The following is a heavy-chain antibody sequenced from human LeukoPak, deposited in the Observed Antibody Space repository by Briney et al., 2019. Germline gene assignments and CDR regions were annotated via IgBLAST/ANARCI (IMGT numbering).Heavy chain of an antibody. CDR1: GFTFSSYA. D-gene: IGHD6-19*01. CDR3: AKDLEYSSGWYSGGPYYFDY. CDR2: ISGSGGST. J-gene: IGHJ4*02. Sequence: GGSLRLSCAASGFTFSSYAMSWVRQAPGKGLEWVSAISGSGGSTYYADSVKGRFTISRDNSKNTLYLQMNSLRAEDTAVYYCAKDLEYSSGWYSGGPYYFDYWGQGTLVTVSS. V-gene: IGHV3-23*01.